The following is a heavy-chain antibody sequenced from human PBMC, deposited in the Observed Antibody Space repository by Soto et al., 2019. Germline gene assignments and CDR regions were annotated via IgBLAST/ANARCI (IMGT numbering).Heavy chain of an antibody. Sequence: SETLSLTCTVSGGSISSGDYYWSWIRQPPGKGLEWIGYIYYSGTTYYNPSLKSRVTISVDTSKNQFSLKLSSVTAADTAVYYCASAKSAYLKYYFDYWGHGTLVTGSS. CDR1: GGSISSGDYY. CDR3: ASAKSAYLKYYFDY. J-gene: IGHJ4*01. CDR2: IYYSGTT. V-gene: IGHV4-30-4*01. D-gene: IGHD3-16*01.